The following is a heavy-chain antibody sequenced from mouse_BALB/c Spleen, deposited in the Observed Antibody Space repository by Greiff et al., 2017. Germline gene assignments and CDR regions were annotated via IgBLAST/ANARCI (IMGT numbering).Heavy chain of an antibody. CDR1: GYTFSSYW. CDR3: ARKVYSLYAMDY. D-gene: IGHD2-12*01. CDR2: ILPGSGST. V-gene: IGHV1-9*01. J-gene: IGHJ4*01. Sequence: VKLVESGAELMKPGASVKISCKATGYTFSSYWIEWVKQRPGHGLEWIGEILPGSGSTNYNEKFKGKATFTADTSSNTAYMQLSSLTSEDSAVYYCARKVYSLYAMDYWGQGTSVTVSS.